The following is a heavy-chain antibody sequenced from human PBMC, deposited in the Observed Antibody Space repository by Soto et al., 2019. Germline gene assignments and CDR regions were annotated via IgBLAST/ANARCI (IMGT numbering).Heavy chain of an antibody. CDR3: ARYYYDSSGYDGMDV. V-gene: IGHV3-48*01. CDR2: ISDSGSNT. D-gene: IGHD3-22*01. J-gene: IGHJ6*02. Sequence: EVQLVESGGGLVQPGGSLRLSCAAFGFKISSSSMNWVRQAPGRGLEWVAYISDSGSNTLYADSVKGRFTVSRDTAKKSLYLQMSGLRGEHRAVYYCARYYYDSSGYDGMDVWGQGTTVTVSS. CDR1: GFKISSSS.